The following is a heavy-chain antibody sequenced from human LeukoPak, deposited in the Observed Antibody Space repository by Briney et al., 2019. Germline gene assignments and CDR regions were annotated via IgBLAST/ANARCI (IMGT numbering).Heavy chain of an antibody. D-gene: IGHD2-21*02. CDR2: ISGSGGST. CDR3: AKDRAVVVVTATPDY. Sequence: PGGSLRLSCAASGFTFSSYSMSWVRQAPGKGLEWVSAISGSGGSTYYADSVKGRFTISRDNSKNTLYLQMNSLRAEDTAVYYCAKDRAVVVVTATPDYWGQGTLVTVSS. J-gene: IGHJ4*02. V-gene: IGHV3-23*01. CDR1: GFTFSSYS.